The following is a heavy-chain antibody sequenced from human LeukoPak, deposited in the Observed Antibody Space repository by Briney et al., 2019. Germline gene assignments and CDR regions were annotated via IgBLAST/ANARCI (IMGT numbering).Heavy chain of an antibody. CDR1: GFTFGSYS. V-gene: IGHV3-21*01. D-gene: IGHD1-26*01. J-gene: IGHJ5*02. Sequence: GGSLRLSCAASGFTFGSYSMNWVRQAPGKGLEWVSSISSSSSYIYYADSVKGRFTISRDNAKNSLYLQMNSLRAEDTAVYYCARDRIVGANSWFDPWGQGTLVTVSS. CDR3: ARDRIVGANSWFDP. CDR2: ISSSSSYI.